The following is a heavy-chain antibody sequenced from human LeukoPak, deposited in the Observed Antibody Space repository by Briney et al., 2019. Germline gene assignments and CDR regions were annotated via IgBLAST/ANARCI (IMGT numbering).Heavy chain of an antibody. CDR3: ASLRIAAAGTDFDY. Sequence: PSETLSLTCTVSGGSISSYYWSWIRQPPGKGLEWIGYIYYSGSTNYNPSLKSRVTISVDTSKNQFSLKLSSVTAADPAVYYCASLRIAAAGTDFDYWGQGTLVTVSS. J-gene: IGHJ4*02. V-gene: IGHV4-59*01. D-gene: IGHD6-13*01. CDR2: IYYSGST. CDR1: GGSISSYY.